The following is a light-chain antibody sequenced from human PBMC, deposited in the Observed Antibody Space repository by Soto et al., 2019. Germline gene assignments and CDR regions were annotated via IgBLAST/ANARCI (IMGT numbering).Light chain of an antibody. Sequence: QSVLTQPASVYGSPGQSITISCTGTSSDIGAYNFVSWYQQHPGKAPKLMLYDVNIRPSGVSNRFSGSKSGNTASLTISGLQAEDEADYYCTSWTTSTTMIFGGGTKATVL. CDR2: DVN. CDR1: SSDIGAYNF. J-gene: IGLJ2*01. V-gene: IGLV2-14*03. CDR3: TSWTTSTTMI.